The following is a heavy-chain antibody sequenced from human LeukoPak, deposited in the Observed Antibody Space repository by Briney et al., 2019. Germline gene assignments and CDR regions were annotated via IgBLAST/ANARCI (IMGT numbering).Heavy chain of an antibody. CDR3: ARDPAGPAGDGYFDY. J-gene: IGHJ4*02. Sequence: ASVKVSCKASGYTFTSYYMHWVRQAPGQGLEWRGIINPSGGSTSYAQKFQGRVTMSRDTSTSTVYMGLSSLRSEDTAVYYCARDPAGPAGDGYFDYWGQGTLVTVSS. CDR1: GYTFTSYY. CDR2: INPSGGST. D-gene: IGHD7-27*01. V-gene: IGHV1-46*01.